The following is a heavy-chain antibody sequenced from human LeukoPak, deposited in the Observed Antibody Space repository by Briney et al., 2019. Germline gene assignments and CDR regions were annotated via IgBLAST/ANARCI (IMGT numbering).Heavy chain of an antibody. Sequence: ASVKISCKASGYTFTSYGISWVRQAPGQGLEWMGWISAYNGNTNYAQKLQGRVTMTTDTSTSTACMELRSLRSDDTAVYYCARAEWLSLSTFDYWGQGTLVTVSS. J-gene: IGHJ4*02. CDR2: ISAYNGNT. D-gene: IGHD3-16*02. CDR1: GYTFTSYG. CDR3: ARAEWLSLSTFDY. V-gene: IGHV1-18*01.